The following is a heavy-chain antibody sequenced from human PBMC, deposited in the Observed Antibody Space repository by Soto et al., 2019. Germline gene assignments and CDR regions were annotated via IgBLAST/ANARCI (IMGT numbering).Heavy chain of an antibody. CDR1: GYTFTRYG. D-gene: IGHD6-19*01. J-gene: IGHJ3*02. CDR3: AREVAGTDAFDI. Sequence: ASVKVSCKASGYTFTRYGISWVRQAPGQGLEWMGWISAYSGNTGYAQKFQGRVTMTRNTSISTAYMELSSLRSEDTAVYYCAREVAGTDAFDIWGQGTMVTVSS. CDR2: ISAYSGNT. V-gene: IGHV1-8*01.